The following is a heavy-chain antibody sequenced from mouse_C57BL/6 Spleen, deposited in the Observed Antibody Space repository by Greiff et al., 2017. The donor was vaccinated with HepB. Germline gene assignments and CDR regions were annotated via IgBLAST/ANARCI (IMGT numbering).Heavy chain of an antibody. V-gene: IGHV1-81*01. CDR1: GYTFTSYG. CDR2: IYPRSGNT. J-gene: IGHJ3*01. D-gene: IGHD2-3*01. CDR3: ARSVYGCYYPFAF. Sequence: QVQLQQSGAELARPGASVKLSCKASGYTFTSYGISWVKQRTGQGLEWIGEIYPRSGNTYYNEKFKGKATLTADKSSSTAYMELRSLTSEDSAVYFCARSVYGCYYPFAFWGQGALVTVSA.